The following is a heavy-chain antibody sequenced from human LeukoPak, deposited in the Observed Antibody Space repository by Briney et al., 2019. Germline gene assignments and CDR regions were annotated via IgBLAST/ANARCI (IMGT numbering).Heavy chain of an antibody. CDR2: IWSDGSTK. CDR1: GFTFSSYG. D-gene: IGHD2-2*01. J-gene: IGHJ4*02. Sequence: PGRSLRLSCVASGFTFSSYGMHWVRQAAGKGLEWVAIIWSDGSTKYYVGSVKGRFTISRDNSKSTLYLQMNSLRAEDTAVYYCARDAATSVGMPHYWGQGTVVTVSS. V-gene: IGHV3-33*01. CDR3: ARDAATSVGMPHY.